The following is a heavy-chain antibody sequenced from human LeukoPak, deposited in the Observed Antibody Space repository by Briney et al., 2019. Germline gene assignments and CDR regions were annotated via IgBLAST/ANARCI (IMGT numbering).Heavy chain of an antibody. CDR3: ARGKGYCSGGSCFWGNCFDP. J-gene: IGHJ5*02. D-gene: IGHD2-15*01. CDR2: MNPNSGNT. Sequence: ASVKVSCKASGYTFTSYDINWVRQATGQGLEWMGWMNPNSGNTGYAQKFQGRVTITRNTSISTAYMELSSLRSEDTAVYYCARGKGYCSGGSCFWGNCFDPWGQGTLVTVSS. V-gene: IGHV1-8*03. CDR1: GYTFTSYD.